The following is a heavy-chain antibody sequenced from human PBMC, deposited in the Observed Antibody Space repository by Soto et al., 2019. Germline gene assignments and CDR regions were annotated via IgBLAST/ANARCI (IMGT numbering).Heavy chain of an antibody. CDR3: AREVVGTERRRDPYYFDY. J-gene: IGHJ4*02. Sequence: PSETLSLTCTVSGGSISSGDYYWSWIRQPPGKGLEWIGYIYYSGSTYYNPSLKSRVTISVDTSKNQFSLKLSSVTAADTAVYYCAREVVGTERRRDPYYFDYWGQGTLVTVSS. CDR1: GGSISSGDYY. D-gene: IGHD2-15*01. CDR2: IYYSGST. V-gene: IGHV4-30-4*01.